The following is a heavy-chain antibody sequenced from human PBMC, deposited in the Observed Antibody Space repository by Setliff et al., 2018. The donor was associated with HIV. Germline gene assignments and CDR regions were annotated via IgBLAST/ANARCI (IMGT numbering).Heavy chain of an antibody. V-gene: IGHV4-34*01. D-gene: IGHD2-15*01. CDR1: RGSFSDYY. CDR3: ARTPQEVVVVAATRPYYYYYMDV. Sequence: SETLSLTCVVYRGSFSDYYWTWIRQPPGKGLEWIGKISPSGSTNYNPSLKSRVTISVDTSENQFSLKLSSVTAADTAVYYCARTPQEVVVVAATRPYYYYYMDVWGKGTTVTAP. CDR2: ISPSGST. J-gene: IGHJ6*03.